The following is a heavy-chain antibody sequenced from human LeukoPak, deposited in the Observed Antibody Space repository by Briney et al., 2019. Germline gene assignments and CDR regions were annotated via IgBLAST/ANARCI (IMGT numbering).Heavy chain of an antibody. CDR3: AKLGYCSSISCYILVY. CDR1: GFTFSTYS. J-gene: IGHJ4*02. Sequence: GGPLRLSCAASGFTFSTYSMNWVRQAPGKGLGWISYISSCSTSIYYADSVKGSFTISRDNAKNSLYLQMNSLRAEDTAVYYCAKLGYCSSISCYILVYWGQGTLVTVSS. D-gene: IGHD2-2*02. V-gene: IGHV3-48*01. CDR2: ISSCSTSI.